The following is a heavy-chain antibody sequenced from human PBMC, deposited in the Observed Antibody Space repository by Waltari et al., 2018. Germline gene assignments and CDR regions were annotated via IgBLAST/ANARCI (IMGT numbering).Heavy chain of an antibody. V-gene: IGHV4-59*11. CDR3: ARVWGSGWYMDY. Sequence: QVQLQESGPGLVKPSETLSLTCTVSGGSISSHYWSWLRQPPGKGLEWIGYIYYSGSTNYNPSLKSRVTISVDTSKNQFSLKLSSVTAADTAVYYCARVWGSGWYMDYWGQGTLVTVSS. D-gene: IGHD6-19*01. CDR1: GGSISSHY. CDR2: IYYSGST. J-gene: IGHJ4*02.